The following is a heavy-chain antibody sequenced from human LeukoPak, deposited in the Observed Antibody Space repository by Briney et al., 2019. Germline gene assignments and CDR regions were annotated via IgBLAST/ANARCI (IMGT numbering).Heavy chain of an antibody. V-gene: IGHV3-23*01. D-gene: IGHD6-13*01. CDR2: ISSSGGST. J-gene: IGHJ6*02. CDR1: GFTFNSYA. CDR3: AREGSSSLPGYYGMDV. Sequence: GGSLRLSCAASGFTFNSYAMNWVRQAPGKGLEWVSSISSSGGSTNYADSVKGRFTFSRDNSKNTLYLQMNSLRAEDTAVYYCAREGSSSLPGYYGMDVWGQGTTVTVSS.